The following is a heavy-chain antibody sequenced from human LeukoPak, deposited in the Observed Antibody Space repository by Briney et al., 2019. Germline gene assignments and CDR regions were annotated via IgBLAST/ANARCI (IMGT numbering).Heavy chain of an antibody. Sequence: PSETLSLTCTVSGGSITSSSHYWGWIRQPPGKGLEWIGGIYYSGDTYYNPSLKSRVTISVDTSRSQFSLSLSSMTAADTAVYYCARDRAAAGTYFQHWGQGTLVTVSS. CDR1: GGSITSSSHY. CDR2: IYYSGDT. J-gene: IGHJ1*01. D-gene: IGHD6-13*01. V-gene: IGHV4-39*02. CDR3: ARDRAAAGTYFQH.